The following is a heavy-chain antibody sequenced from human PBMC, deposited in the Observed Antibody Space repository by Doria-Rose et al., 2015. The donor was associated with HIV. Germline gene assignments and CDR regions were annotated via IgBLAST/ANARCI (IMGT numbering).Heavy chain of an antibody. Sequence: SGSASVFPFSSYWMSWVRQAPGKGLEWVANIKQDGSEKYYVDSVKGRFTISRDNAKNSLNLQMNSLRAEDTAVYYCARDLLEYYYDSSGFDFGGQGTRGNGSS. CDR1: VFPFSSYW. V-gene: IGHV3-7*01. CDR3: ARDLLEYYYDSSGFDF. J-gene: IGHJ4*02. CDR2: IKQDGSEK. D-gene: IGHD3-22*01.